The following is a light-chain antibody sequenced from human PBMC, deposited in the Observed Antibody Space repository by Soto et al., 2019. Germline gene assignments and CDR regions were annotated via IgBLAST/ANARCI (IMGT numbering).Light chain of an antibody. CDR1: SGHSSFS. V-gene: IGLV4-69*01. Sequence: QLVLTQSPSASASLGASVKLTCTLSSGHSSFSIAWHQQQPEKGPRYMMKINSDGSHTKGDGIPDRFSGSGSGAERYLTISSLQSEDEAEYYCQTWGTGIVFGGGTKVTVL. J-gene: IGLJ2*01. CDR3: QTWGTGIV. CDR2: INSDGSH.